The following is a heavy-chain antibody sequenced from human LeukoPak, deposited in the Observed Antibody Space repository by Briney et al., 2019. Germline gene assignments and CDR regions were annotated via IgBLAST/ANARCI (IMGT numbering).Heavy chain of an antibody. CDR2: INHSGST. V-gene: IGHV4-34*01. J-gene: IGHJ3*02. Sequence: NPSETLSLTCAVYGGSFSGYYWSWIRQPPGKGLEWIGEINHSGSTYYNPSLKSRVTISVDTSKNRFSLKLSSVTAADTAVYYCARDKNDAFDIWGQGTMVTVSS. CDR3: ARDKNDAFDI. CDR1: GGSFSGYY.